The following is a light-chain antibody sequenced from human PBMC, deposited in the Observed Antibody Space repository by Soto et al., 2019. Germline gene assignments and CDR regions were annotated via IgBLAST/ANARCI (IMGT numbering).Light chain of an antibody. J-gene: IGKJ2*01. CDR3: QQGSNWYT. CDR2: DAS. V-gene: IGKV3-11*01. Sequence: EIVLTQSPATLSLSPGERATLSCRASRSVSSYLAWYQQKPGQALRLLIYDASNRAAGIPARFSGSGSGTDFTLTISSLEPEDFAPYYCQQGSNWYTFGQGTKVDIK. CDR1: RSVSSY.